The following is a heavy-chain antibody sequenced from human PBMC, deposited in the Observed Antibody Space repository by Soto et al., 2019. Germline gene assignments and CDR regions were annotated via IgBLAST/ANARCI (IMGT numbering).Heavy chain of an antibody. CDR1: GYTFTSYG. V-gene: IGHV1-18*01. D-gene: IGHD4-4*01. CDR3: ARETTVTTQIYYYYGMDV. J-gene: IGHJ6*02. Sequence: ASVKVSCKASGYTFTSYGISWVRHAPGQGLEWMGWISAYNGNTNYEQKLQGRVTMTTDTSTSTAYMELRSLRSDDTAVYYCARETTVTTQIYYYYGMDVWGQGTTVTVSS. CDR2: ISAYNGNT.